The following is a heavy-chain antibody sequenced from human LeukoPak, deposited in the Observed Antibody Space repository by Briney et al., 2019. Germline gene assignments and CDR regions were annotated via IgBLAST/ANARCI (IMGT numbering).Heavy chain of an antibody. CDR2: SYPGDSDS. J-gene: IGHJ4*02. V-gene: IGHV5-51*01. D-gene: IGHD3-10*01. Sequence: GESLKISCKGSGYSFTSYWIGLVREMPGKGLEWMGISYPGDSDSRYSPSFQGQVTISADKSISTAYLQWSSLKASDTAMYYCVTRHYGSGSYYFDYWGQGTLVTVSS. CDR1: GYSFTSYW. CDR3: VTRHYGSGSYYFDY.